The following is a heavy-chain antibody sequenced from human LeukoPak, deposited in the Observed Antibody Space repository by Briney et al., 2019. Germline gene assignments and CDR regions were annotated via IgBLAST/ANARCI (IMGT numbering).Heavy chain of an antibody. D-gene: IGHD3-10*01. V-gene: IGHV3-74*01. J-gene: IGHJ4*02. CDR3: ARGTILNRGVIKGYFDY. CDR2: IHSDGSST. Sequence: PGGSLRLSCAASGFTFSSHWMHWVRQAPGKGLVWVSRIHSDGSSTSYADSVKGRFTISRDNAKNTLYLQVNSLRAEDTAVYYCARGTILNRGVIKGYFDYWGQGSLVTVSS. CDR1: GFTFSSHW.